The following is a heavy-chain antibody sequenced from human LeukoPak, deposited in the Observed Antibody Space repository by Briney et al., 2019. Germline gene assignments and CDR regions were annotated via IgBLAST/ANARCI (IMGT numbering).Heavy chain of an antibody. D-gene: IGHD1-14*01. CDR1: VYPFSSYG. V-gene: IGHV3-30*03. CDR3: VRETAYSFDC. J-gene: IGHJ4*02. Sequence: PGGSLRLSCAAPVYPFSSYGMHWVPRAPVRGHEWVPLISYDGSNKSDADCVSRRFTISRDNSKNTLYLQMNSLRAEDTAVYYCVRETAYSFDCWGQGTLVTVSS. CDR2: ISYDGSNK.